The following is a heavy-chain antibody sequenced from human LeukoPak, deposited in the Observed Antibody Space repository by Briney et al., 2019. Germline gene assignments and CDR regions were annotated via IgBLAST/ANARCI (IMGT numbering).Heavy chain of an antibody. CDR1: GFTFSSYS. CDR2: ISSSSSYI. Sequence: GGSLRLSCAASGFTFSSYSMNWVRQAPGKGLEWVSSISSSSSYIYYADSVKGRFTISRDKAKNSLYLQMNSLRAEDTAVYYCARGPYYSGSYYVDDAFDIWGQGTMVIVSS. D-gene: IGHD1-26*01. CDR3: ARGPYYSGSYYVDDAFDI. J-gene: IGHJ3*02. V-gene: IGHV3-21*01.